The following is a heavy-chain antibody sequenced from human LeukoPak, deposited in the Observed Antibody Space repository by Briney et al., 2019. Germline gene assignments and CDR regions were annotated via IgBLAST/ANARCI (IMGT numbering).Heavy chain of an antibody. D-gene: IGHD1-7*01. CDR1: GGSISSYY. CDR2: IYYSGST. Sequence: SETLSLTCTVSGGSISSYYWSWIRQPPGKGLEWIGYIYYSGSTNYNPSVKSRVTISVDTSKNQFSLKLSSVTAADTAVYYCAIHGAGTTYYYYYGMDVWGQGTTVTVSS. J-gene: IGHJ6*02. CDR3: AIHGAGTTYYYYYGMDV. V-gene: IGHV4-59*08.